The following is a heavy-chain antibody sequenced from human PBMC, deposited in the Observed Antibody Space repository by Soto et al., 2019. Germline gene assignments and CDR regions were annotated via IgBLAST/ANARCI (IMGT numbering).Heavy chain of an antibody. CDR3: ARAGRLHGDYTPGWLDR. D-gene: IGHD4-17*01. Sequence: SDTLSLTCIVSGASINSGDYYWTWIRQSPGKGLEWIGYIYYSGTTYYNPSLQSRVTISVDMSKNQFSLRLHSVTAADTAVYYCARAGRLHGDYTPGWLDRWGQGTLVTVSS. V-gene: IGHV4-30-4*02. CDR2: IYYSGTT. J-gene: IGHJ5*02. CDR1: GASINSGDYY.